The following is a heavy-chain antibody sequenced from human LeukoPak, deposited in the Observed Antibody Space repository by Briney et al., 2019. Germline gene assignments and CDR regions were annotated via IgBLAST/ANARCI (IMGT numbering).Heavy chain of an antibody. CDR1: GVAISRGGYA. J-gene: IGHJ5*02. CDR2: IYHSGTT. Sequence: PSETLSLTCAVSGVAISRGGYAWNWIRQPPGKGLEWIAYIYHSGTTYYNPSLKSRVTISVDTSKNQFSLKLRSVTAADTAMYYCARAYSSSWYYNWFDPWGQGTLVTVSS. D-gene: IGHD6-13*01. CDR3: ARAYSSSWYYNWFDP. V-gene: IGHV4-30-2*01.